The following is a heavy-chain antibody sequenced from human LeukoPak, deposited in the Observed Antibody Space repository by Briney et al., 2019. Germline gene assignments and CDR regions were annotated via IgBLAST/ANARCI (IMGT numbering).Heavy chain of an antibody. J-gene: IGHJ2*01. CDR1: GGSISTYY. Sequence: NPSETLSLTCTVSGGSISTYYWSWIRQPPEKGLEWIAYIDYRGSTTYNPSLRSRVTISVDTSRNQFSLKLSSVTAADTAVYYCARDAGATSTNWYFDLWGRGTLVTVSS. CDR3: ARDAGATSTNWYFDL. D-gene: IGHD1-26*01. CDR2: IDYRGST. V-gene: IGHV4-59*12.